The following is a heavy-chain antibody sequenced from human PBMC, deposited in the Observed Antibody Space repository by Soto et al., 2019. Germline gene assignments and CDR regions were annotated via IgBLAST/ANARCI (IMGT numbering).Heavy chain of an antibody. CDR2: ISDSGGDT. V-gene: IGHV3-23*01. D-gene: IGHD3-3*01. Sequence: PGGSLRLSCAASGFTFTTYAMNWVRQAPGQGLEWVSVISDSGGDTNYADSVKGRFTISRSNLRNTLYLQMDSLSAEDTAVYYCAKSLYDFWRGYSYGMDFWGQGTTVTVSS. CDR3: AKSLYDFWRGYSYGMDF. J-gene: IGHJ6*02. CDR1: GFTFTTYA.